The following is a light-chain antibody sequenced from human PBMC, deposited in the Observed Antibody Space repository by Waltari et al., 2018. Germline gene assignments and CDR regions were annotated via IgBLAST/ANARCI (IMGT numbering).Light chain of an antibody. CDR3: QHNYGTPHS. Sequence: DIQMTQSPSSLSASVGDRVTITCRASENVNNYLNWYQQKPGKAPKLLIYKASTLQSGVPSRFSGSGSGTDYTFIISSLQSEDVATYYCQHNYGTPHSFGQGTKVEIK. CDR2: KAS. V-gene: IGKV1-39*01. J-gene: IGKJ2*03. CDR1: ENVNNY.